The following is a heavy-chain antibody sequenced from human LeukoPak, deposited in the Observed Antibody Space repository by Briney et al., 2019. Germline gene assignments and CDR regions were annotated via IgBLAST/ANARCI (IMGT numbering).Heavy chain of an antibody. V-gene: IGHV1-24*01. J-gene: IGHJ3*02. Sequence: ASVKVSCKVSGYTLTELSMHWVRQAPGKGLEWMVGFDPEDGETIYAQKFQGRVTMTEDTSTDTAYMELSSLRSEDTAVYYCATHPVTFGGVIGDDAFDIWGQGTMVTVSS. CDR3: ATHPVTFGGVIGDDAFDI. D-gene: IGHD3-16*02. CDR2: FDPEDGET. CDR1: GYTLTELS.